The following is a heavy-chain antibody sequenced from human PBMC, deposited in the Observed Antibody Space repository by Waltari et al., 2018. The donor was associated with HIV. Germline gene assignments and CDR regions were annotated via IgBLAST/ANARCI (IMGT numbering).Heavy chain of an antibody. CDR2: KYVGGRA. CDR1: GASISGFY. V-gene: IGHV4-4*07. CDR3: VQSTFLGVMPSDWFDP. Sequence: HLPESSPVLVRPSETLSLTCSASGASISGFYRSWIRQDLAPKGKTAKKLVWLGRKYVGGRADYRGFLKTRLTISMDTSKNQVSLRLKSVTAADTAMYYCVQSTFLGVMPSDWFDPWGPGTLVTVSS. D-gene: IGHD3-3*02. J-gene: IGHJ5*02.